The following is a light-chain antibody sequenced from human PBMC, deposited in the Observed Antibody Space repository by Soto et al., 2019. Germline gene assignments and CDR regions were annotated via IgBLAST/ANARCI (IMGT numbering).Light chain of an antibody. CDR1: SSDVGGYNY. CDR2: EVS. CDR3: SSYTSSSWV. J-gene: IGLJ3*02. V-gene: IGLV2-14*01. Sequence: QSALTQPASVSGSPGQSMTISCTGTSSDVGGYNYVSWYQQHPGKAPKLMIYEVSNRSSGVSNRFSGSKSGNTASLTISGLQAEDEADYYCSSYTSSSWVFGGGTKVTVL.